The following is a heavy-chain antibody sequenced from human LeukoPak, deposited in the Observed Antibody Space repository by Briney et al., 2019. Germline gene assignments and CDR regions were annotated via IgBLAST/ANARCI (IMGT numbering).Heavy chain of an antibody. CDR1: GFTFSSYG. J-gene: IGHJ4*02. Sequence: PGGSLRLSCAASGFTFSSYGMHWVRQAPGKGLEWVAVISYDGSNKYYADSVKGRFTISRDNSKNTLYLQMNSLRAEDTAVYYCAKDRAVIRIVGATFFGFDYWGQGTLVTVSS. CDR2: ISYDGSNK. V-gene: IGHV3-30*18. D-gene: IGHD1-26*01. CDR3: AKDRAVIRIVGATFFGFDY.